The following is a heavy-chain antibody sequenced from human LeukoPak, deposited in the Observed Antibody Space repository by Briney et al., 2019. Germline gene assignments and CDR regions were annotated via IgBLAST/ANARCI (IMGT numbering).Heavy chain of an antibody. CDR3: TRDPRGSYGPDAFDI. CDR1: GFTFGDYA. V-gene: IGHV3-49*04. CDR2: IRSKAYGVTT. Sequence: GGSLRLXCTASGFTFGDYAMSWVRQAPGKGLEWVGFIRSKAYGVTTEYAGSVKGRFTISRDDSKSFAYLQMNSLKTEDTAVYYRTRDPRGSYGPDAFDIWGQGTMVTVSS. J-gene: IGHJ3*02. D-gene: IGHD1-26*01.